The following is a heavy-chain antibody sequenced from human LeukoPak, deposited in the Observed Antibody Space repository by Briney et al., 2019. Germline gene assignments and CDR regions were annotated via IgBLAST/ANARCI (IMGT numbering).Heavy chain of an antibody. Sequence: SETLSLTCTVSGGSISSYYWSWIRQPPGKGLEWIGYIYYSGSTNYNPSLKSRVTISVDTSKNQFSLKLSSVTAADTAVYYCAKDLGKEVRWYFDLWGRGTLVTVSS. CDR1: GGSISSYY. J-gene: IGHJ2*01. D-gene: IGHD1-26*01. V-gene: IGHV4-59*01. CDR2: IYYSGST. CDR3: AKDLGKEVRWYFDL.